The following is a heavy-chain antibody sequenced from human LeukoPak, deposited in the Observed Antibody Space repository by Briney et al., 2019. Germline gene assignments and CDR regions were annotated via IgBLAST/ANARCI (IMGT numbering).Heavy chain of an antibody. CDR3: ASWPVGWYGEDS. V-gene: IGHV3-53*01. D-gene: IGHD6-19*01. CDR1: GLSVSSNF. Sequence: GGSLRFSCAATGLSVSSNFMSWVRQAPGKGVEWVSVIYGGGSTYYADSVKGRFTISRDTPKNTLYLQMNSLRVEDTAVYYCASWPVGWYGEDSWGQGTLVTVSS. J-gene: IGHJ4*02. CDR2: IYGGGST.